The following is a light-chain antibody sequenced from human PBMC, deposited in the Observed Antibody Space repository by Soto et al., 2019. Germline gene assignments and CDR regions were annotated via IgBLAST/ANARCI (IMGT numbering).Light chain of an antibody. CDR3: QQYNDWPPLT. CDR1: QSVSSN. V-gene: IGKV3-15*01. Sequence: EIEMTQSPATLSVSPGERATLSCRASQSVSSNLAWYQQKPGQTPRLLVYGASTRATGVPVRFSGSRSGTEFNLTISSLQSEDFAVYYCQQYNDWPPLTFGGGTKVEIK. CDR2: GAS. J-gene: IGKJ4*01.